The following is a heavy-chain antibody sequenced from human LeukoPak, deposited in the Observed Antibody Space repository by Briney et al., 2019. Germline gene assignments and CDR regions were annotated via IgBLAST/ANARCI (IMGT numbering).Heavy chain of an antibody. D-gene: IGHD2-2*02. CDR3: ARLVAGDIVVVPAAIWSFDY. Sequence: SETLSLTCTVSGGSISSSSYYWGWIRQPPGTGLEWMGSIYYSGSTYYNPSLKSRVTISVDTSKNQFSLKLSSVTAADTAVYYCARLVAGDIVVVPAAIWSFDYWGQGTLVTVSS. J-gene: IGHJ4*02. CDR1: GGSISSSSYY. V-gene: IGHV4-39*01. CDR2: IYYSGST.